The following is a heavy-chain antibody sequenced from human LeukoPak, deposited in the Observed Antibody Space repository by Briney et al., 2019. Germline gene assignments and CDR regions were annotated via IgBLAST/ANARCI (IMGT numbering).Heavy chain of an antibody. J-gene: IGHJ4*02. CDR1: GFTFSSYA. D-gene: IGHD3-22*01. CDR3: ARDRGSDTSGYEDFDY. Sequence: SLRLSCAASGFTFSSYAMHWVRQAPGKGLEWVAVISYDGSNKYYADSVKGRFTISRDNARNSLYLLMNSLRAEDTAIYYCARDRGSDTSGYEDFDYWGQGTLVTVSS. V-gene: IGHV3-30-3*01. CDR2: ISYDGSNK.